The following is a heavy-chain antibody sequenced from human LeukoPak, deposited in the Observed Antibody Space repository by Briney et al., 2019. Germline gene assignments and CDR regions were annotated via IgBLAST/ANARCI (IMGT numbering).Heavy chain of an antibody. J-gene: IGHJ4*02. CDR1: GYTFTRNA. V-gene: IGHV1-3*03. CDR3: ARDDGSSWYLDY. CDR2: INTDNGNT. D-gene: IGHD6-13*01. Sequence: ASVKVSCKASGYTFTRNAMHWVRQAPGQRLEWMGWINTDNGNTKYSQEFQGRVTITRDTSASTAYMELSSLGSEDMAVYYCARDDGSSWYLDYWGQGTLVTVSS.